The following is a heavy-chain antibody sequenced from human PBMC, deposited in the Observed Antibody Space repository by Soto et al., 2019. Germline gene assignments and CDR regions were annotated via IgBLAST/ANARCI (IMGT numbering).Heavy chain of an antibody. CDR3: ASPFDNYYDSSGYYGLDYYGMDV. J-gene: IGHJ6*02. CDR2: ISSSSSYI. D-gene: IGHD3-22*01. V-gene: IGHV3-21*01. Sequence: GGSLRLSCAASGFTFSSYSMNWVRQAPGKGLEWVSSISSSSSYIYYADSVKGRFTISRDNAKNSLYLQMNSLRAEDTAVYYCASPFDNYYDSSGYYGLDYYGMDVWGQGTTVTVSS. CDR1: GFTFSSYS.